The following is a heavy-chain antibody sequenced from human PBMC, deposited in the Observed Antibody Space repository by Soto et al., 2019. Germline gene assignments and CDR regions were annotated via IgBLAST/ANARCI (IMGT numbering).Heavy chain of an antibody. CDR1: GFTFDDYA. D-gene: IGHD1-26*01. V-gene: IGHV3-9*01. CDR3: VKDIAAGAPRGAFDY. J-gene: IGHJ4*02. Sequence: EVQLVEAGGGLVQPGRSLRLSCAASGFTFDDYAMQWVRQAPGKGLEWVSGISWNSGSIGYADAVKGRFTISRDNAKNSLYLPMNSLRAEDTALYYCVKDIAAGAPRGAFDYWGQGTLVTVSS. CDR2: ISWNSGSI.